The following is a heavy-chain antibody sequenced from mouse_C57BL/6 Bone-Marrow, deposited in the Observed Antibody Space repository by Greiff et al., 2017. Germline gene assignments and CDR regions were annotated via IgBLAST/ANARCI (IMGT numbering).Heavy chain of an antibody. Sequence: DVKLQESGGGLVQPGGSMKLSCVASGFTFSNYWMNWVRQSPEKGLEWVAQIRLKSDNYATHYAESVKGRFTISRDDSKSSVYLQMNNLRAEDTGIDYGTVLRWYFDVWGTGTTVTVSS. CDR1: GFTFSNYW. CDR2: IRLKSDNYAT. J-gene: IGHJ1*03. CDR3: TVLRWYFDV. V-gene: IGHV6-3*01. D-gene: IGHD1-1*01.